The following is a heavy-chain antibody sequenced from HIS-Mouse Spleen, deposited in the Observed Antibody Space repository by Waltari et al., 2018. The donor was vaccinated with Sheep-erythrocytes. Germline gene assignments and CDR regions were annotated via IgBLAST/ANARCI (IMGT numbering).Heavy chain of an antibody. CDR1: GFTFSSYW. J-gene: IGHJ4*02. V-gene: IGHV3-74*01. Sequence: EVQLVESGGGLVQPGGSLRLSCAASGFTFSSYWMHWVRQAPGKGLVWVSRINSDGSSTSYADSVKVRFTISRDNAKNTLYRQMNSLRAEDTAVYYCARSDIRSSGWLDYWGQGTLVTVSS. CDR3: ARSDIRSSGWLDY. D-gene: IGHD6-19*01. CDR2: INSDGSST.